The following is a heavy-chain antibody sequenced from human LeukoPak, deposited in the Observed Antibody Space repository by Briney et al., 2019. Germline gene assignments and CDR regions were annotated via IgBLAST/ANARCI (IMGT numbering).Heavy chain of an antibody. CDR2: INHSGST. J-gene: IGHJ4*02. D-gene: IGHD3-22*01. CDR3: ARVRDYYEDY. Sequence: SETLSLTCAVYGGSFSGYYWSWIRQPPGKGLEWIGEINHSGSTNYNPSLKSRVTISVDTSKNQFSLKLGSVTAADTAVYYCARVRDYYEDYWGQGTLVTVSS. V-gene: IGHV4-34*01. CDR1: GGSFSGYY.